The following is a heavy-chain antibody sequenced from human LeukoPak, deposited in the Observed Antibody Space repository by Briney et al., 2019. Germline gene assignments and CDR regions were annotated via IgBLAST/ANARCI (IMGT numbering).Heavy chain of an antibody. CDR2: ISYDGSNK. Sequence: PGRSLRLSCAASGFTFSSYAMHWVRQAPGKGLEWVAVISYDGSNKYYADSVKGRFTISRDNSKNTLYLQMNSLRAEDTAVYYCASVPLMGYYDSSGGLDYWGQGTLVTVSS. CDR1: GFTFSSYA. CDR3: ASVPLMGYYDSSGGLDY. V-gene: IGHV3-30-3*01. D-gene: IGHD3-22*01. J-gene: IGHJ4*02.